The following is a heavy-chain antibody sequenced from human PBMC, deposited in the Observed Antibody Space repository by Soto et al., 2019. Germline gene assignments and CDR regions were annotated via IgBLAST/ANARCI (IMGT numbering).Heavy chain of an antibody. CDR3: AKLSCTSSTCYFPGWFDP. CDR2: VYYSGSS. CDR1: GDSSGGGGSF. Sequence: TKCLRWPVSGDSSGGGGSFWSWIRQPPGKGLEWIANVYYSGSSYYNPSLKSRLTISVDTTKNQFSLQLKSMTAADTAVYYCAKLSCTSSTCYFPGWFDPWGQGTLVTVSS. D-gene: IGHD2-2*01. V-gene: IGHV4-31*02. J-gene: IGHJ5*02.